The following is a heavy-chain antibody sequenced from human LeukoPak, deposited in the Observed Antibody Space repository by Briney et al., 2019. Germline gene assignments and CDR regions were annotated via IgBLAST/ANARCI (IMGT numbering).Heavy chain of an antibody. CDR2: MNPNSGNT. CDR3: ATSDFWSGYYNPSHYYYYYGMDV. Sequence: ASVKVSCKASGFTFTSHDFNWVRQATGQGLEWMGWMNPNSGNTGYAQKFQGRVTITADESTSTAYMELSSLRSEDTAVYYCATSDFWSGYYNPSHYYYYYGMDVWGQGTTVTVSS. V-gene: IGHV1-8*01. CDR1: GFTFTSHD. D-gene: IGHD3-3*01. J-gene: IGHJ6*02.